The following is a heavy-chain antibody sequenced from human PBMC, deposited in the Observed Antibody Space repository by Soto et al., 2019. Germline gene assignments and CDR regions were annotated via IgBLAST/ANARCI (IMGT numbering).Heavy chain of an antibody. CDR3: SREAGNTGGFPFCDC. Sequence: PVVSLRLSCAASGFAFTSHALHWVRQAPGKGLEWVALISNDGGKKQYAESVEGRFTVSRDSSRNTLYLQLNSLRPDDTAVYFCSREAGNTGGFPFCDCWGQGKLGTV. D-gene: IGHD3-10*01. J-gene: IGHJ4*02. CDR1: GFAFTSHA. V-gene: IGHV3-30-3*01. CDR2: ISNDGGKK.